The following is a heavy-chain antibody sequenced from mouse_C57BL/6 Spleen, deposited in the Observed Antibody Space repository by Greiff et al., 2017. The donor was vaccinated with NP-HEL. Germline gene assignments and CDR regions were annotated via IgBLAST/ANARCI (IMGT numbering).Heavy chain of an antibody. J-gene: IGHJ2*01. CDR1: GFSFNTYA. CDR3: VRQERVRGGFDY. V-gene: IGHV10-1*01. CDR2: IRSKSNNYAT. Sequence: EVQRVESGGGLVQPKGSLKLSCAASGFSFNTYAMNWVRQAPGKGLEWVARIRSKSNNYATYYADSVKDRFTISRDDSESMLYLQMNNLKTEDTAMYYCVRQERVRGGFDYWGQGTTLTVSS.